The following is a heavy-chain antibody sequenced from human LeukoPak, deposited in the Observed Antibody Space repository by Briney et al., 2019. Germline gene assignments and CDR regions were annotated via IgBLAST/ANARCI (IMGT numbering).Heavy chain of an antibody. V-gene: IGHV7-4-1*02. J-gene: IGHJ4*02. D-gene: IGHD3-16*01. Sequence: ASVKVSCKASGYTFTGYYMHWVRQAPGQGLEWMGWINTNTGNPTYAQGFTGRFVFSLDTSVSTAYLQISSLKAEDTAVYYCARDPHRLRGPLIQTEDDYWGQGTLVTVSS. CDR2: INTNTGNP. CDR1: GYTFTGYY. CDR3: ARDPHRLRGPLIQTEDDY.